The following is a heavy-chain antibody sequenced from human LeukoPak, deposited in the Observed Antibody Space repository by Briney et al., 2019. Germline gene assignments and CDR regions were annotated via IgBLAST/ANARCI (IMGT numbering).Heavy chain of an antibody. J-gene: IGHJ3*02. CDR1: GFTFNSYS. CDR3: ARQETSSYNGAFDI. V-gene: IGHV3-21*01. Sequence: GGSLRLSCAASGFTFNSYSMNWVRQAPGKGLEWVSSITISSTYIYYADSVKGRFTVSRDSAKNSLYLQINSLRADDTAVYHCARQETSSYNGAFDIWGQGTMVTVSS. CDR2: ITISSTYI. D-gene: IGHD1-26*01.